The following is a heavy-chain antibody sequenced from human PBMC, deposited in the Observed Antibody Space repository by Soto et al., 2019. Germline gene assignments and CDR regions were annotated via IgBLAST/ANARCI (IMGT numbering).Heavy chain of an antibody. Sequence: PGGSLRLSCAASGFTFSSYAMHWVRQAPGKGLEWVAVISYDGSNKYYADSVKGRFTISRDNSKNTLYLQMNSLRAEDTAVYYCAREDGSSGWWGLERGYYYYGMDVWGQGTTVTVSS. J-gene: IGHJ6*02. V-gene: IGHV3-30-3*01. CDR3: AREDGSSGWWGLERGYYYYGMDV. CDR2: ISYDGSNK. CDR1: GFTFSSYA. D-gene: IGHD6-19*01.